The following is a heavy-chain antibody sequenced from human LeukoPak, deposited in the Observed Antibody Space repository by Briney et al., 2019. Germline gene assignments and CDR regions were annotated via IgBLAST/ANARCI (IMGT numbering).Heavy chain of an antibody. CDR1: GYTFTGYY. CDR3: ARVPSSSSYFDY. V-gene: IGHV1-2*02. CDR2: INPNSGGT. Sequence: ASVKVSCKASGYTFTGYYMHWVRQAPGQGLEWMGWINPNSGGTNCAQKFQGRVTMTRDTSISTAYMELSRLRSDDTAVYYCARVPSSSSYFDYWGQGTLVTVSS. J-gene: IGHJ4*02. D-gene: IGHD6-6*01.